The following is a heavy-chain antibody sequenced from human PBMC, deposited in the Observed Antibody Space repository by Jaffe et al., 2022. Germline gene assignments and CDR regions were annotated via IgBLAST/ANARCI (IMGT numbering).Heavy chain of an antibody. D-gene: IGHD4-17*01. J-gene: IGHJ4*02. Sequence: QVQLQQWGAGLLKPSETLSLTCAVYGGSFSGYYWSWIRQPPGKGLEWIGEINHSGSTNYNPSLKSRVTISVDTSKNQFSLKLSSVTAADTAVYYCARRDYGDYSRDYWGQGTLVTVSS. CDR3: ARRDYGDYSRDY. CDR2: INHSGST. CDR1: GGSFSGYY. V-gene: IGHV4-34*01.